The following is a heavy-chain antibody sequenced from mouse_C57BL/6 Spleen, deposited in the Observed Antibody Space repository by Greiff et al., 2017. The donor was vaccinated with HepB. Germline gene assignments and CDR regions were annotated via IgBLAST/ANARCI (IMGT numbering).Heavy chain of an antibody. CDR1: GFSLTSYG. CDR3: ARKGRTEGYFDY. CDR2: IWSGGST. V-gene: IGHV2-2*01. J-gene: IGHJ2*01. Sequence: VQLQQSGPGLVQPSQSLSITCTASGFSLTSYGVHWVRQSPGKGLEWLGVIWSGGSTDYNAAFISRLSTNTNDSKSQVFFKMNSLQADDTAIYYCARKGRTEGYFDYWGQGTTLTVSS.